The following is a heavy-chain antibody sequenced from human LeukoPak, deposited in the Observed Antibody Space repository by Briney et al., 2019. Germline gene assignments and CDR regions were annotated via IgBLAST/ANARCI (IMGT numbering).Heavy chain of an antibody. V-gene: IGHV4-59*01. D-gene: IGHD3-22*01. CDR1: GGSISSYY. J-gene: IGHJ2*01. Sequence: SETLSLTCSVSGGSISSYYWSWIRQPPGKGLEWIGYIYYSGSTKYNPSLKSRVTISVDTSKNQFSLKLSSVTAADTAVYYCARDNYDISGYYSQYLDLWGRGTLVTVSS. CDR2: IYYSGST. CDR3: ARDNYDISGYYSQYLDL.